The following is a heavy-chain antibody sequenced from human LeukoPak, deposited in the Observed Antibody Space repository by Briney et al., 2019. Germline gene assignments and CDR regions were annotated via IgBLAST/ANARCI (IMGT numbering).Heavy chain of an antibody. J-gene: IGHJ4*02. CDR2: IYISGNT. Sequence: SETLSLTCIVSGGSISSSSYYWGWIRQPPGKGLEWIGSIYISGNTYYSASLKSRVTMSVDTSKNQFSLKLSSVTAADTAVYYSARHVLEYQLPWTVDYWGQGTLVSVSS. CDR3: ARHVLEYQLPWTVDY. D-gene: IGHD2-2*01. CDR1: GGSISSSSYY. V-gene: IGHV4-39*01.